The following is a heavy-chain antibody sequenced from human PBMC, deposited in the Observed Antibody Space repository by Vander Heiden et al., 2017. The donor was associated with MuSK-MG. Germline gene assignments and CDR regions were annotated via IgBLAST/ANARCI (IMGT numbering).Heavy chain of an antibody. D-gene: IGHD3-10*02. CDR1: GYTFPDYY. CDR2: INPRREAT. CDR3: ARIVRGFDY. V-gene: IGHV1-2*02. Sequence: QVQLVQSGAEVKKPGASVKVSCKISGYTFPDYYLHWVRQAPGQGLQWMGWINPRREATKYEETFQGRVTMTSDTFISTAYMELTGLKSDDTAVYYCARIVRGFDYWGQGTLVTVSS. J-gene: IGHJ4*02.